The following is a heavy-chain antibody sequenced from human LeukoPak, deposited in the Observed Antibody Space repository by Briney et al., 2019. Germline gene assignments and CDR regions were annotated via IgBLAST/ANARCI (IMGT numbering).Heavy chain of an antibody. CDR3: ARDPGLYDFWSGYLDYYYYYMDV. Sequence: GGSLRLSCAASGFTFSSYAMHWVRQAPGKGLEYVSAISSNGGSTYYANSVKGRFTISRDNSKNTLYLQMGSLRAEDTAVYYCARDPGLYDFWSGYLDYYYYYMDVWGKGTTVTVSS. J-gene: IGHJ6*03. CDR2: ISSNGGST. D-gene: IGHD3-3*01. CDR1: GFTFSSYA. V-gene: IGHV3-64*01.